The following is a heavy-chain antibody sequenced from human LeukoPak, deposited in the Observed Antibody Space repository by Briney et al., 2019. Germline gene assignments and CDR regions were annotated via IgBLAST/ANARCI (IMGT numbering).Heavy chain of an antibody. CDR1: GGSFSGYY. V-gene: IGHV4-34*01. CDR2: INHSGST. J-gene: IGHJ5*02. CDR3: ARLVSTREYYYGSGSTNWFDP. D-gene: IGHD3-10*01. Sequence: TSSETLSLTCAVYGGSFSGYYWSWLRQPPGKGLEWFGEINHSGSTNYNPSLKSRVTISVDTSKNQFSLKLSSVTAADTAVYYCARLVSTREYYYGSGSTNWFDPWGQGTLVTVSS.